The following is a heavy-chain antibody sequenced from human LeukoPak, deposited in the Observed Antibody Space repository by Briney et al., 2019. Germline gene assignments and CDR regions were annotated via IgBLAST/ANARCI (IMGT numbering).Heavy chain of an antibody. CDR3: ARVYIAGYYFDY. V-gene: IGHV4-61*02. CDR1: RCSISRVSSD. D-gene: IGHD2-15*01. J-gene: IGHJ4*02. Sequence: QVQLQESGPGLVKPSQTLSLTCTFSRCSISRVSSDWTWIRPPPGTLLDVIVRVSPSGSTNYNPPLKSRVTISVDTSKNQFSLKLSSVTAADTAVYYCARVYIAGYYFDYWGQGTLVTVSS. CDR2: VSPSGST.